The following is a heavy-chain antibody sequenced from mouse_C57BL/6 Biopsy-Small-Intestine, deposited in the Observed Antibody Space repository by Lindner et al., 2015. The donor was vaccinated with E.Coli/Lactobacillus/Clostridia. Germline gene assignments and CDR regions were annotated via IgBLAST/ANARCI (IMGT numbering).Heavy chain of an antibody. J-gene: IGHJ4*01. D-gene: IGHD2-14*01. CDR3: QAVADSGTGAVDY. Sequence: SVKVSCKASGGTFSSYAITWVRQAPGQGLEWMGGIIPIFGPASYAQKFQGRVTITADEFTSTAYMELSSLRYEDTAVYYCQAVADSGTGAVDYWGQGTLVTVSS. V-gene: IGHV1-81*01. CDR1: GGTFSSYA. CDR2: IIPIFGPA.